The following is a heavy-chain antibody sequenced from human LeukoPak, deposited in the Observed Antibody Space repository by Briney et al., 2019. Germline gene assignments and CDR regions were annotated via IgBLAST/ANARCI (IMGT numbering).Heavy chain of an antibody. J-gene: IGHJ4*02. CDR2: ISGSGGST. D-gene: IGHD1-14*01. CDR3: AKCWVLNPTIDY. CDR1: GFTFSSDA. Sequence: PGGSLRLSCAASGFTFSSDAMSWVRQAQGKGLEWVSAISGSGGSTYYADSVKGRFTISRDNSKNTLYLQMNSLRAEDTAVYYCAKCWVLNPTIDYWGQGTLVTVSS. V-gene: IGHV3-23*01.